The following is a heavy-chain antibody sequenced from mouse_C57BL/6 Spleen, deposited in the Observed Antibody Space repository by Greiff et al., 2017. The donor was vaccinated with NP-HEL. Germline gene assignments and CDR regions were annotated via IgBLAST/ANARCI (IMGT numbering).Heavy chain of an antibody. CDR2: IHPNSGST. CDR3: ARDSTGTPSDY. D-gene: IGHD4-1*01. V-gene: IGHV1-64*01. CDR1: GYTFTSYW. J-gene: IGHJ2*01. Sequence: QVQLKQPGAELVKPGASVKLSCKASGYTFTSYWMHWVKQRPGQGLEWIGMIHPNSGSTNYNEKFKSKATLTVDKSSSTAYMQLSSLTSEDSAVYYCARDSTGTPSDYWGQGTTLTVSS.